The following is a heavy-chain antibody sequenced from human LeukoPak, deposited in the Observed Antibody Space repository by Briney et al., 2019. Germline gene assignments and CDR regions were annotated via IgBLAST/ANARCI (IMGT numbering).Heavy chain of an antibody. CDR2: MNPNSGNT. CDR3: ARGVGPEGWFGP. Sequence: ASVKVSCKASGYTFTSYDINWVRQATGQGLEWMGWMNPNSGNTGYAQKFQGRVTMTRNTSISTAYMELSSLRSEDTAVYYCARGVGPEGWFGPWGQGTLVTVSS. J-gene: IGHJ5*02. V-gene: IGHV1-8*01. CDR1: GYTFTSYD. D-gene: IGHD1-26*01.